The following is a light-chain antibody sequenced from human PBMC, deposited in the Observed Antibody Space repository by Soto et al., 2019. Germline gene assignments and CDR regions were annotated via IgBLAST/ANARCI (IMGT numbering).Light chain of an antibody. Sequence: EIVLTQSPGTLSLSPGERATLSCRASQSVSSSYLAWYQQKPGQAPRLLIYGASSRATVIPDRFSGSGSGTDFTLTISRLEPEDFSVYYCQQYGSSWYTFVQGTKLEIK. CDR2: GAS. CDR3: QQYGSSWYT. J-gene: IGKJ2*01. V-gene: IGKV3-20*01. CDR1: QSVSSSY.